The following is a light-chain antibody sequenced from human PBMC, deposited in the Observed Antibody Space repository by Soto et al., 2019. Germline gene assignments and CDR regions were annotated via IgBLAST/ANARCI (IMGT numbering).Light chain of an antibody. CDR1: RSFSLN. CDR2: GXS. CDR3: HQYKNGTRT. V-gene: IGKV3-15*01. J-gene: IGKJ1*01. Sequence: EVVMRQSLATLAVSPGGRATMAXRARRSFSLNLAWYQQKPGXAPRXXXYGXSTMATGIPARXSGSGSATEFTPTISRRQSEDFAAYYCHQYKNGTRTFGQGTKVDIK.